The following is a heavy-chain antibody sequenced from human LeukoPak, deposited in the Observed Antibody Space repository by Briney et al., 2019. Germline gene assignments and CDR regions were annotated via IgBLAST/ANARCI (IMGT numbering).Heavy chain of an antibody. CDR2: VSRSGGRT. V-gene: IGHV3-23*01. CDR1: GFTFSSYA. Sequence: GGSLRLSCAASGFTFSSYAMSWVRQAPGKGLEWVSGVSRSGGRTYYADSVKGRYTISRDNSKNTLYLQMNSLRAEDTAVYYCAKVKSSVAVLITSPFEQWGQGTLVTVSS. J-gene: IGHJ4*02. CDR3: AKVKSSVAVLITSPFEQ. D-gene: IGHD3-22*01.